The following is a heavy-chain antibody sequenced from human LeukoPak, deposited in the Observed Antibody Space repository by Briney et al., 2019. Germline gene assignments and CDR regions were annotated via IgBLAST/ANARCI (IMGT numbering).Heavy chain of an antibody. CDR2: ILYDGSNE. V-gene: IGHV3-30-3*01. CDR3: ATLGGNSDY. CDR1: GFTFSNYA. Sequence: GGSLRLSCAASGFTFSNYAMHWVRQAPGKGLEWVAVILYDGSNEYYADSVKGRFTISRDNAKNSLYLQMNSLRAEDTAVYYCATLGGNSDYWGQGTLVTVSS. J-gene: IGHJ4*02. D-gene: IGHD2-21*02.